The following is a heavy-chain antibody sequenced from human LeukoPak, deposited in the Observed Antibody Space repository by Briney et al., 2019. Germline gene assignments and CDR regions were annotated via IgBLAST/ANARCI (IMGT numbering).Heavy chain of an antibody. D-gene: IGHD3-10*01. CDR1: GFSFSRYG. Sequence: PGGSLRLSCAASGFSFSRYGMHWVRQAPGKGLGWVANIWYDGSSKYYTDSVKGRFTISRDNSKNTLYLQMNSLRAEDTAVYYCARDLRVLWFGESYYGMDVWGQGTTVTVSS. CDR2: IWYDGSSK. V-gene: IGHV3-33*01. CDR3: ARDLRVLWFGESYYGMDV. J-gene: IGHJ6*02.